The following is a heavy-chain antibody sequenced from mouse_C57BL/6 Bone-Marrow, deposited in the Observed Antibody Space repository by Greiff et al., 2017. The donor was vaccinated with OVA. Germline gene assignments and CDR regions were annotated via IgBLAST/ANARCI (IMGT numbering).Heavy chain of an antibody. Sequence: QVHVKQSGAELVRPGTSVKMSCKASGYTFTNYWIGWAKQRPGHGLEWIGDIYPGGGYTNYNEKFKGKATLTADKSSSTAYMQFSSLTSEDSAIDYGARKGSTGYWFAYWGQGTLVTVSA. CDR2: IYPGGGYT. CDR3: ARKGSTGYWFAY. V-gene: IGHV1-63*01. CDR1: GYTFTNYW. D-gene: IGHD3-2*02. J-gene: IGHJ3*01.